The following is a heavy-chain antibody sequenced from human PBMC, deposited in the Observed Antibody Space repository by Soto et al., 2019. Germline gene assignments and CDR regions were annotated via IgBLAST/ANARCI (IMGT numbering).Heavy chain of an antibody. CDR2: ISTDNGNT. CDR3: ARDDKVNQRNIDY. V-gene: IGHV1-18*04. J-gene: IGHJ4*02. D-gene: IGHD2-21*01. CDR1: CYTFTNYV. Sequence: GASVNVSFKACCYTFTNYVFILLRQAPLQWLEWMGWISTDNGNTYYAQNFHCRVTMNTDTSTNTAYMDLRSLRSDEKAVYYCARDDKVNQRNIDYWGQGHLVTVPS.